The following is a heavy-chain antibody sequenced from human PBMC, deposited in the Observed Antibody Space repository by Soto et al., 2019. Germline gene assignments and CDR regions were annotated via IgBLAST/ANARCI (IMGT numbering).Heavy chain of an antibody. J-gene: IGHJ4*02. Sequence: SGPTLVNPTQTLTLTCTFSGFSLSPSGVGVGWIRQPPGKALEWLGIIFWDDDKRYRTSLRSRLTITKDTSKNQLVLTMTNMDPGNPPTYYWPHFPGKQLRPGAPFVNGGQEPRDTVS. D-gene: IGHD3-10*01. CDR2: IFWDDDK. V-gene: IGHV2-5*02. CDR3: PHFPGKQLRPGAPFVN. CDR1: GFSLSPSGVG.